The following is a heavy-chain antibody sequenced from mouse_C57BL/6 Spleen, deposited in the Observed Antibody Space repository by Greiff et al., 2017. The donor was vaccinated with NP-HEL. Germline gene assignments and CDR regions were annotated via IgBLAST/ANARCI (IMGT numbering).Heavy chain of an antibody. V-gene: IGHV5-6*01. CDR1: GFTFSSYG. Sequence: EVQVVESGGDLVKPGGSLKLSCAASGFTFSSYGMSWVRQTPDTRLEWVATISSGGSYTYYPDSVKGRFTISRDNAKNTLYLQMSSLKSEDTAMYYCAKYYGSSLFAYWGQGTLVTVSA. J-gene: IGHJ3*01. CDR3: AKYYGSSLFAY. D-gene: IGHD1-1*01. CDR2: ISSGGSYT.